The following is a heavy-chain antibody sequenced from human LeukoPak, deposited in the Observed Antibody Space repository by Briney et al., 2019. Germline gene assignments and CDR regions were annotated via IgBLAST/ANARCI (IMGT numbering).Heavy chain of an antibody. CDR3: ARDWGLGGCSSTSCYPYWYFDL. V-gene: IGHV4-30-4*08. Sequence: SSETLSLTCTVSGGSISGGDYYWSWIRQPPGKGLEWIGYIYYSGSTYYNPSLKSRVTISVDTSKNRFSLKLSSVTAADTAVYYCARDWGLGGCSSTSCYPYWYFDLWGRGTPVTVSS. D-gene: IGHD2-2*01. J-gene: IGHJ2*01. CDR2: IYYSGST. CDR1: GGSISGGDYY.